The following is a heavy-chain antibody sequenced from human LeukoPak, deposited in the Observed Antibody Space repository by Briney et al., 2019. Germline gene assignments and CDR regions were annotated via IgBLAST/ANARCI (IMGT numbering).Heavy chain of an antibody. Sequence: SETLSLTCSVSGGSISSSYWSWIRQSPGDQLEHIAYISSGGGATYNPSLRGRVIISRDTSKNQVSLNLTSVTAADTAVYYCARAAPWFGEFDAFDIWGQGTMVTVSS. CDR3: ARAAPWFGEFDAFDI. J-gene: IGHJ3*02. CDR2: ISSGGGA. D-gene: IGHD3-10*01. V-gene: IGHV4-59*01. CDR1: GGSISSSY.